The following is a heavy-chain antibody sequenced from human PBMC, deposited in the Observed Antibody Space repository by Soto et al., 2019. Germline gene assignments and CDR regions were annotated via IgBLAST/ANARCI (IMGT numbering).Heavy chain of an antibody. CDR3: AKDRAYSSGWYGLYFDY. D-gene: IGHD6-19*01. Sequence: GGSLRLSCAASGFTFSSYAMSWVRQAPGKGLEWVSAISGSGGSTYYADSVKGRFTISRDNSKNTLYLQMNSLRAEDTAVYYCAKDRAYSSGWYGLYFDYWGQGTLVTVSS. CDR2: ISGSGGST. CDR1: GFTFSSYA. J-gene: IGHJ4*02. V-gene: IGHV3-23*01.